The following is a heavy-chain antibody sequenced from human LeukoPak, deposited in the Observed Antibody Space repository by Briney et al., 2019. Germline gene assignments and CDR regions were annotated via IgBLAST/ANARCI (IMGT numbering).Heavy chain of an antibody. J-gene: IGHJ4*02. Sequence: SETLSLTCTVSGGSISSGSYYWSWIRQPAGKGLEWIGRIYTSGSTNYNPSLKSRVTISVDTSKNQFSLKLSSVTAADTAVYYCARESILTGYYLGGLNFDYWGQGTLVTVSS. V-gene: IGHV4-61*02. D-gene: IGHD3-9*01. CDR2: IYTSGST. CDR1: GGSISSGSYY. CDR3: ARESILTGYYLGGLNFDY.